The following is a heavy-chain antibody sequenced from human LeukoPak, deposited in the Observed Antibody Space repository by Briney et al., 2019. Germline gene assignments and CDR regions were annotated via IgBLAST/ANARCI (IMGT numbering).Heavy chain of an antibody. CDR1: GGSISTYY. J-gene: IGHJ4*02. D-gene: IGHD4-17*01. CDR2: INYSGTT. CDR3: ARSPPLYGDYAQFYFDY. V-gene: IGHV4-59*08. Sequence: PSETLSLICTVSGGSISTYYWNWIRQPPGKGLEWIGYINYSGTTSYNPSLKSRVYTSMDTSNKQFSLRLTSVTAADTAVYYCARSPPLYGDYAQFYFDYWGQGALVTVSS.